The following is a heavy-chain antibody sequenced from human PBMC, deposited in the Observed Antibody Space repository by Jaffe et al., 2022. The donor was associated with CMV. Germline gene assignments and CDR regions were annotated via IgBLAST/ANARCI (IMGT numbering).Heavy chain of an antibody. CDR1: GFTFSSYV. J-gene: IGHJ3*02. Sequence: EVQLVESGGGLVQPGGPLRLSCAASGFTFSSYVMHWVRQAKGEGLEWVSTIGTAGDPYYPDSVKGRFTISRENARSSLYLQMNSLRAEDTAVYYCVRGGAYRDAFDIWGQGTMVTVSS. CDR2: IGTAGDP. CDR3: VRGGAYRDAFDI. V-gene: IGHV3-13*05. D-gene: IGHD3-16*01.